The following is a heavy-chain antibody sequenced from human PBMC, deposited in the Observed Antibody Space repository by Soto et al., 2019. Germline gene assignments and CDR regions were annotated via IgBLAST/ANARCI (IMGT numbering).Heavy chain of an antibody. Sequence: PGGSLRLSCAASGFTFSSYAMSWVRQAPGKGLEWVSAISGSGGSTYYADSVKGRFTISRDNSKNTLYLQMNSLRAEDTAVYFCSKVPVYGSGSYYYYYGMDVWGQGTTVTVSS. CDR3: SKVPVYGSGSYYYYYGMDV. J-gene: IGHJ6*02. D-gene: IGHD3-10*01. CDR1: GFTFSSYA. CDR2: ISGSGGST. V-gene: IGHV3-23*01.